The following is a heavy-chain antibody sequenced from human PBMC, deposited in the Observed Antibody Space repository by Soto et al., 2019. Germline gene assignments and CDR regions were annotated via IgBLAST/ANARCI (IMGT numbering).Heavy chain of an antibody. Sequence: SETRRLTCTVSGGSISSYYWSWIRQHPGKGLEWIGYIYNSGSTNYNPSLKSRVTISVDTSKNQFSLKLSSVTAADTAVSSCARARPDSYGHPAKWFDPRVQRTLVTVSS. J-gene: IGHJ5*02. CDR3: ARARPDSYGHPAKWFDP. D-gene: IGHD5-18*01. CDR1: GGSISSYY. V-gene: IGHV4-59*01. CDR2: IYNSGST.